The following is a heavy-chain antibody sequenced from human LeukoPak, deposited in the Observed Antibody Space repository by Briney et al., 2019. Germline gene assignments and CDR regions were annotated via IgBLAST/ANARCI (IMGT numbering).Heavy chain of an antibody. CDR1: GFTFSSYA. V-gene: IGHV3-23*01. D-gene: IGHD2-15*01. J-gene: IGHJ4*02. Sequence: PGGSLRLSCAASGFTFSSYAMSWVRQAPGRGLEWVSAISCSGGSTYYADSVKGRFTISRDNSKNTLYLQMNSLRAEDTAVYYCARAPIECRGGSCYPYYFDYWGQGTLVTVSS. CDR3: ARAPIECRGGSCYPYYFDY. CDR2: ISCSGGST.